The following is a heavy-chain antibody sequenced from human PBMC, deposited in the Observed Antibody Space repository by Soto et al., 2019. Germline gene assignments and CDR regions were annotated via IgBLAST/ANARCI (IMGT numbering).Heavy chain of an antibody. CDR1: GFSFSSYN. CDR2: ISTSGSYI. CDR3: ATIGDRDGFDM. Sequence: EVQLVESGGGLVKPEGSLRLSCAASGFSFSSYNMKWVRQAPGKGLEWVSSISTSGSYIFYAGSVRGRFTIFRDDAKNSLHLQMNSLRVENTAVYYCATIGDRDGFDMWGQGTTVIVSS. D-gene: IGHD4-17*01. V-gene: IGHV3-21*06. J-gene: IGHJ3*02.